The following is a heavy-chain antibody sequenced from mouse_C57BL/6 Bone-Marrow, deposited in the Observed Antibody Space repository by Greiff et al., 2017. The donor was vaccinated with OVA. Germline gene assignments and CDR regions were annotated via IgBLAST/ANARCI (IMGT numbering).Heavy chain of an antibody. CDR3: ARSHYYGSSNYYAMDY. CDR2: IYPGSGST. J-gene: IGHJ4*01. CDR1: GYTFTSYW. V-gene: IGHV1-55*01. Sequence: VKLQQPGAELVKPGASVKMSCKASGYTFTSYWITWVKQRPGQGLEWIGDIYPGSGSTNYNEKFKSKATLTVDTSSSTAYMQLSSLTSEDSAVYYCARSHYYGSSNYYAMDYWGQGTSVTVSS. D-gene: IGHD1-1*01.